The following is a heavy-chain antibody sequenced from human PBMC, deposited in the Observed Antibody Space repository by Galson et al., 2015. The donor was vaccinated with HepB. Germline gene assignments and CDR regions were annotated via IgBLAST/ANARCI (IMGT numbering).Heavy chain of an antibody. CDR1: GFTFSSYG. V-gene: IGHV3-30*18. CDR3: AKGPPYYYDSSGYPSGYFDY. CDR2: ISYDGSDK. D-gene: IGHD3-22*01. Sequence: SLRLSCAASGFTFSSYGMHWVRQAPGKGLEWVALISYDGSDKYHVDSVKGRFTISRDNSKNTLYLQMNSLRVEDTAVYYCAKGPPYYYDSSGYPSGYFDYWGQGTLVTVSS. J-gene: IGHJ4*02.